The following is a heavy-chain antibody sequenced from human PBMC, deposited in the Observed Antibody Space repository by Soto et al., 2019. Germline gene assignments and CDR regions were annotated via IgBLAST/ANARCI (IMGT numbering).Heavy chain of an antibody. CDR3: ATNMRRDTTDYYGMDV. CDR1: GFTFSRYG. J-gene: IGHJ6*02. Sequence: GGSLRLSCAASGFTFSRYGIHWVRQAPGKGLEWVAVISYDGSKKYFADSVQGRFTISRDNSKNTLYLQMSSLRADDTAVYYCATNMRRDTTDYYGMDVWGQGTTVTVSS. CDR2: ISYDGSKK. V-gene: IGHV3-30*03. D-gene: IGHD4-17*01.